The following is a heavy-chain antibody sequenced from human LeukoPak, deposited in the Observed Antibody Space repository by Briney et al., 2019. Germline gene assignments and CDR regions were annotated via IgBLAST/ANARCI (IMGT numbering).Heavy chain of an antibody. V-gene: IGHV3-13*01. CDR1: GFTFSDYD. CDR3: ARVYVDTAMVTGGFDY. CDR2: IGTAGDT. D-gene: IGHD5-18*01. J-gene: IGHJ4*02. Sequence: PGGSLRLSCAASGFTFSDYDMHWVRQPTGKGLEWVSGIGTAGDTYYLGSVKGRFTISRENAKNSLYLQMNSLRAGDTAVYYCARVYVDTAMVTGGFDYWGQGTLVTVSS.